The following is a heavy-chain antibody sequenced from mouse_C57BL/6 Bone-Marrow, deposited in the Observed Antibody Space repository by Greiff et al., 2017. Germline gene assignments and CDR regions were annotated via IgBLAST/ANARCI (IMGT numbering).Heavy chain of an antibody. CDR2: IDPSDSET. CDR1: GYTFTSYW. J-gene: IGHJ2*01. Sequence: QVQLQQPGAELVRPGSSVKLSCKASGYTFTSYWMHWVKQRPIQGLEWIGNIDPSDSETHYNQKFKDKATLTVDKSSSTAYMQLSSLTSEDSAVYYCARGGDYYGSSYARYYFDYWGQGTTLTVSS. D-gene: IGHD1-1*01. V-gene: IGHV1-52*01. CDR3: ARGGDYYGSSYARYYFDY.